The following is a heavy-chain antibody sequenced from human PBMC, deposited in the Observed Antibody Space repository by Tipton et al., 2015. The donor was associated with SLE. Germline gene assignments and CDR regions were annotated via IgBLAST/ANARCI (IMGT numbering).Heavy chain of an antibody. CDR1: GYSISSGYY. CDR3: ARGIAAAGAYYFDY. CDR2: IYHSGST. D-gene: IGHD6-13*01. V-gene: IGHV4-38-2*01. J-gene: IGHJ4*02. Sequence: TLSLTCAVSGYSISSGYYWGWIRQPPGKGLEWIGSIYHSGSTYYNPSLKSRVTISVETSKNQFSLKLSSVTAADTAVYYCARGIAAAGAYYFDYWGQGTLVTVSS.